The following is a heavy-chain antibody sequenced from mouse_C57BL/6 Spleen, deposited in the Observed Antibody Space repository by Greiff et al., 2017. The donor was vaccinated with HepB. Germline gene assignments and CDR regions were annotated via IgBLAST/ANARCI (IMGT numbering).Heavy chain of an antibody. J-gene: IGHJ2*01. Sequence: EVQLQQSGPELVKPGASVKIPCKASGYTFTDYNMDWVKQSHGKSLEWIGDINPNNGGTIYNQKFKGKATLTVDKSSSTAYMELRSLTSEDTAVYYCARTYYGSSYPSFDYWGQGTTLTVSS. CDR1: GYTFTDYN. CDR3: ARTYYGSSYPSFDY. CDR2: INPNNGGT. D-gene: IGHD1-1*01. V-gene: IGHV1-18*01.